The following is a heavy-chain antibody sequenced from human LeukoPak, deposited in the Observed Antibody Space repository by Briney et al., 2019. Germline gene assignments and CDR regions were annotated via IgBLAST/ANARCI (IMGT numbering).Heavy chain of an antibody. CDR2: INHSGST. Sequence: PSETLSLTCAVYGGSFSGYYWSWIRQPPGKGLEWIGEINHSGSTNYNPSLKSRVTISVDTSKNQFSLKLSSVTAADTAVYYCARAKTRYCSSTSCYTGPFDYWGKGTLVTVSS. D-gene: IGHD2-2*02. J-gene: IGHJ4*02. CDR3: ARAKTRYCSSTSCYTGPFDY. V-gene: IGHV4-34*01. CDR1: GGSFSGYY.